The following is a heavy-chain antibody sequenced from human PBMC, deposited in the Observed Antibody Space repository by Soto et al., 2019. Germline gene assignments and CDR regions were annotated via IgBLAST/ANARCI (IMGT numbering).Heavy chain of an antibody. CDR2: ISWNSGDV. V-gene: IGHV3-9*01. CDR3: AKAPNVVTYWFDP. Sequence: EVQLVESGGGLVQPGRSLRLSCAASGFMFDDFAMHWVRQAPGKGLAWVSGISWNSGDVAYADSVKGGFTISRDNAKHSVYLHLNSLRPEDTALYYCAKAPNVVTYWFDPWSQGTLVTVSS. J-gene: IGHJ5*02. CDR1: GFMFDDFA. D-gene: IGHD3-22*01.